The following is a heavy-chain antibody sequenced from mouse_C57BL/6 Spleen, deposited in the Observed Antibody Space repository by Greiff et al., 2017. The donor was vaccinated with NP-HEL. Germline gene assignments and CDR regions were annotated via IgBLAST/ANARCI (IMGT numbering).Heavy chain of an antibody. Sequence: VQLQQSGPELVKPGASVKISCKASGYAFSSSWMNWVKQRPGKGLEWIGRIYPGDGDTNYNGKFKGKATLTADKSSSTAYMQLSSLTSEDSAVYFCARGGDITTVVAPYFDYWGQGTTLTVSS. D-gene: IGHD1-1*01. V-gene: IGHV1-82*01. CDR3: ARGGDITTVVAPYFDY. CDR2: IYPGDGDT. J-gene: IGHJ2*01. CDR1: GYAFSSSW.